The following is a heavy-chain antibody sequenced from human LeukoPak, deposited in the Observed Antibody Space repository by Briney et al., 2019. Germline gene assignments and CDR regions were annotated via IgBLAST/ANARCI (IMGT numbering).Heavy chain of an antibody. CDR2: IYHSGST. CDR1: GGSISSSSYY. J-gene: IGHJ4*02. D-gene: IGHD5/OR15-5a*01. CDR3: ARDSLSGLHPPFDY. Sequence: PSETLSLTCTVSGGSISSSSYYWGWIRQPPGKGLEWIGSIYHSGSTYYNPSLKSRVTISVDTSKNQFSLKLSSVTAADTAVYYCARDSLSGLHPPFDYWGQGTLVTVSS. V-gene: IGHV4-39*07.